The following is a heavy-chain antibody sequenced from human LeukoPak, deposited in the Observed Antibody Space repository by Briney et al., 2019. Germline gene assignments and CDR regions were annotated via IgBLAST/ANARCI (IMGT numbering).Heavy chain of an antibody. Sequence: GASVKVSCKASGYTFTGYYMHWVRQAPGQGLEWMGWINPNSGGTNYAQKFQGRVTMTTDTSTSTAYMELRSLRSDDTAVYYCARYPGTYYYGSGSYQLVDYWGQGTLVTVSS. CDR2: INPNSGGT. V-gene: IGHV1-2*02. J-gene: IGHJ4*02. D-gene: IGHD3-10*01. CDR1: GYTFTGYY. CDR3: ARYPGTYYYGSGSYQLVDY.